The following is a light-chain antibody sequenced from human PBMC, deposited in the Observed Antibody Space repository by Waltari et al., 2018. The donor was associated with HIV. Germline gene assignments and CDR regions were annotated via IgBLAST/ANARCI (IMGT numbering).Light chain of an antibody. V-gene: IGKV3-11*01. Sequence: EIVLTQSPATLSLSPGERATLSCRASQSVRNYLAWYQHKPGQSPRLLIYETSKRATGTAARFSGSGSGTDFSLTISSLEPEDVGVYYCQQRSNWPPITFGQGTRVEFK. CDR1: QSVRNY. J-gene: IGKJ5*01. CDR3: QQRSNWPPIT. CDR2: ETS.